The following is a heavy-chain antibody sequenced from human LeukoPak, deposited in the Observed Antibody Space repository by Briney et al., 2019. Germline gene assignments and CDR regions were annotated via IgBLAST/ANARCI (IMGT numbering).Heavy chain of an antibody. J-gene: IGHJ6*02. Sequence: GGSLRLSCAASGLTVGTQYMHWVRQAPGKGLEWVSVISTGGQTYYADSVKARFFVSRDNSNNTLSLQMNSLRVEDTAVYYCARERLGMDVWGRGTTVTVSS. CDR2: ISTGGQT. CDR1: GLTVGTQY. D-gene: IGHD6-19*01. V-gene: IGHV3-66*01. CDR3: ARERLGMDV.